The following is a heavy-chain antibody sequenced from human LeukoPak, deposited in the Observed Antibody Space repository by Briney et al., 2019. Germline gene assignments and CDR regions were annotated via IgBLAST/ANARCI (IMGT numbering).Heavy chain of an antibody. CDR3: ARPSAVTLDY. D-gene: IGHD4-17*01. CDR1: GFTFSDYN. J-gene: IGHJ4*02. V-gene: IGHV3-48*02. CDR2: ITGSSRTM. Sequence: SGGSLRLSCAASGFTFSDYNMNWVRQAPGKGLEWVSYITGSSRTMSYADSVKGRFTISRGNAKNSLFLQMNSLGDEDTAVYYCARPSAVTLDYWGLGTLVTVSS.